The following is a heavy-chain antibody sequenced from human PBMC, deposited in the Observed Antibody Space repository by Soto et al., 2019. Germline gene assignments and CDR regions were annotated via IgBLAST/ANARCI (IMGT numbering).Heavy chain of an antibody. Sequence: GGSLRLSCAASGFTFSTYSMNWARQAPGKGLEWIAYISIGSTTIFYADSVKGRFTISRDNAKSLLYLQMNSLRDEDTAVYYCARDNGMAGSFDPWGQGTLVTVSS. J-gene: IGHJ5*02. D-gene: IGHD2-8*01. CDR3: ARDNGMAGSFDP. CDR2: ISIGSTTI. V-gene: IGHV3-48*02. CDR1: GFTFSTYS.